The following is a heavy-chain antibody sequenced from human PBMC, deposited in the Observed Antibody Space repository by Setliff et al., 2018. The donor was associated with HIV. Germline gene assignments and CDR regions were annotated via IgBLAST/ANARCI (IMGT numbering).Heavy chain of an antibody. CDR2: IYYSGST. Sequence: PSETLSLTCTVSGGSISSHYWSWIRQPPGKGLEWIGYIYYSGSTNYNPALKSRVTISVDTSKNQFSLKLSSATAADTAVYYCARHRGMPGTTWYNHYMDVWGTGATVTVSS. D-gene: IGHD1-7*01. V-gene: IGHV4-59*08. CDR1: GGSISSHY. CDR3: ARHRGMPGTTWYNHYMDV. J-gene: IGHJ6*03.